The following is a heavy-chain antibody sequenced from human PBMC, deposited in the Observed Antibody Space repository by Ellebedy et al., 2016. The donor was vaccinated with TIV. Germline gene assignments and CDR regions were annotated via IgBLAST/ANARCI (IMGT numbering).Heavy chain of an antibody. V-gene: IGHV4-31*03. J-gene: IGHJ5*02. CDR3: ARSPSAASYNWFDP. D-gene: IGHD2-15*01. CDR2: IYYSGST. CDR1: GGSISSGGYY. Sequence: SETLSLXXTVSGGSISSGGYYWSWIRQHPGKGLEWIGYIYYSGSTYYNPSLKSRVTISVDTSKNQFSLKLSSVTATDTAVYYCARSPSAASYNWFDPWGQGTLVTVSS.